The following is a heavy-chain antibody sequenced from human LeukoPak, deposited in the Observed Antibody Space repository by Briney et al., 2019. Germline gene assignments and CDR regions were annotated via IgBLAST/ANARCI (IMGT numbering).Heavy chain of an antibody. Sequence: GASVKVSCKASGYTFTSYVINWVRQATGQGLEWMGWMNPNSGNTGYSQKFQGRGTMSRDTSITTAYMELSSLRSEDTAVYYCAQEDNWNYGWCDSLGQGTLVTVSS. V-gene: IGHV1-8*01. CDR3: AQEDNWNYGWCDS. CDR1: GYTFTSYV. J-gene: IGHJ5*01. D-gene: IGHD1-7*01. CDR2: MNPNSGNT.